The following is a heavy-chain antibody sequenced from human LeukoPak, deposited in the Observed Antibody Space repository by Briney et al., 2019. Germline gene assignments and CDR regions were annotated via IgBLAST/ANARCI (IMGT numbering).Heavy chain of an antibody. CDR2: ISTNSAFI. V-gene: IGHV3-21*01. Sequence: GGSLRLSCAASGFTFSSYSINWVRQAPGKGLEWVSSISTNSAFIYYADSVRGRFTISRDNTKNSLYLQMNSLRAEDTAVYYCAVHDAFDIWGQGTMVTVSS. CDR1: GFTFSSYS. J-gene: IGHJ3*02. CDR3: AVHDAFDI.